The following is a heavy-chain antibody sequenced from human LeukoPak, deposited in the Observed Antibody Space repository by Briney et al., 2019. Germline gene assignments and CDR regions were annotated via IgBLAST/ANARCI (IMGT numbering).Heavy chain of an antibody. Sequence: SETLSLTCAVYGGSFSGYYWSWIRQPPGKGLEWIGEINHGGSPSYNPSLKSRVTISLDTSKNQLSLKLSSVTASDTAVYYCTRNGDYNLDYWGQGALVTVSS. D-gene: IGHD4-17*01. V-gene: IGHV4-34*01. CDR3: TRNGDYNLDY. CDR2: INHGGSP. CDR1: GGSFSGYY. J-gene: IGHJ4*02.